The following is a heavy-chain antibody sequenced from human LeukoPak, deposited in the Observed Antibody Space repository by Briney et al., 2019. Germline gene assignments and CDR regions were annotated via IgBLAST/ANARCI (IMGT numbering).Heavy chain of an antibody. CDR2: VNPSGDST. CDR1: GYTFSNYN. J-gene: IGHJ4*02. Sequence: GASVKVSCKASGYTFSNYNIHWLRQAPGQGLEWMGIVNPSGDSTNYAQNFQGRVTMTGDTSTSTAYMELSSLRSEDTAVYYCVASTTGRVDYWGQGALVTVSS. D-gene: IGHD1-1*01. CDR3: VASTTGRVDY. V-gene: IGHV1-46*01.